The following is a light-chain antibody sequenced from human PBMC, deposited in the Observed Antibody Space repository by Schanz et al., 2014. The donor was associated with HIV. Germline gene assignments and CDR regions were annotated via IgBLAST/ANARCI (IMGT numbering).Light chain of an antibody. CDR3: QQYNNWPPRT. Sequence: EIVMTQSPATLSVSPGERATLSCRASQSIRTNLAWYQQKPGQAPRLLIYGASTRATGISARFSGSGSGTEFTLTISSLQSEDFAVYYCQQYNNWPPRTFGQGTKVEIK. V-gene: IGKV3-15*01. CDR2: GAS. J-gene: IGKJ2*01. CDR1: QSIRTN.